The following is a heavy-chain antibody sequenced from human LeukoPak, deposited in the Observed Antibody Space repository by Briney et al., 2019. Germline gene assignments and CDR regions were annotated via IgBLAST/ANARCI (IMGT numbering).Heavy chain of an antibody. CDR3: ARQEVVAAWFDP. Sequence: SETLSLTCTVSGRSISSSSYYWGWIRQPPGKGLEWIGSIYYSGSTYYNPSLKSRVTISVDTSKNQFSLKLSSVTAADTAVYYCARQEVVAAWFDPWGQGTLVTVSS. V-gene: IGHV4-39*01. CDR2: IYYSGST. J-gene: IGHJ5*02. CDR1: GRSISSSSYY. D-gene: IGHD2-2*01.